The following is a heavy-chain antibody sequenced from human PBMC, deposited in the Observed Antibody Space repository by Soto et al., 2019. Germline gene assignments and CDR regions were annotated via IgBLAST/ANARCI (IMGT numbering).Heavy chain of an antibody. J-gene: IGHJ6*02. CDR3: AKSRYDFWSGYPNYYYYGMDV. Sequence: GGSLRLSCAASGFTFSSYDMHWVRQATGKGLEWVSAIGTAGDTYYADSVKGRFTISRDNSKNTLYLQMNSLRAEDTAVYYCAKSRYDFWSGYPNYYYYGMDVWGQGTTVTVSS. V-gene: IGHV3-13*01. CDR1: GFTFSSYD. D-gene: IGHD3-3*01. CDR2: IGTAGDT.